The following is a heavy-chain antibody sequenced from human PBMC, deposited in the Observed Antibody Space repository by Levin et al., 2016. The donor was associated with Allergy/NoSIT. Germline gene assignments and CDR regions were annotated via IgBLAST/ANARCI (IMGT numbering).Heavy chain of an antibody. Sequence: WIRQPPGKGLEWVAVISYDGSNKYYADSVKGRFTISRDNSKNMLYLQMNSLRAEDTAVYYCAKVQAEIVVVVAATPYYFDYWGQGTLVTVSS. J-gene: IGHJ4*02. CDR2: ISYDGSNK. CDR3: AKVQAEIVVVVAATPYYFDY. V-gene: IGHV3-30*04. D-gene: IGHD2-15*01.